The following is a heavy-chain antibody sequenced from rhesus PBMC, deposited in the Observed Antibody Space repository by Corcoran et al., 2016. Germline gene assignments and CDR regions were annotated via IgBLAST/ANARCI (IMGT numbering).Heavy chain of an antibody. Sequence: QVQLQESGPGLVKPSETLSLTCAVSGGSLRRGYYYWCWIRPPPGKGLEWIGYITYSWNTSYNPSLKSRVTISIDTSKNQFSLKLSSVTAADTAVYYCARAVLVTGEYFDYWGQGVLVTVSS. CDR1: GGSLRRGYYY. CDR2: ITYSWNT. D-gene: IGHD2-21*01. CDR3: ARAVLVTGEYFDY. J-gene: IGHJ4*01. V-gene: IGHV4-122*02.